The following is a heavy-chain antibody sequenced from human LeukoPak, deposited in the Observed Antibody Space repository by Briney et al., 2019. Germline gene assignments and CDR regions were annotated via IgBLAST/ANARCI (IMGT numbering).Heavy chain of an antibody. CDR1: GYTFTGYY. Sequence: ASVKVSCKASGYTFTGYYMHWVRQAPGQGLEWMGWINPNSGGTNYAQKFQGRVTMTRDTSISTAYMELSRLRSDDTAVYYCARDNSVGDVAWWFDPWGQGTLVTVSS. CDR3: ARDNSVGDVAWWFDP. V-gene: IGHV1-2*02. J-gene: IGHJ5*02. CDR2: INPNSGGT. D-gene: IGHD1-26*01.